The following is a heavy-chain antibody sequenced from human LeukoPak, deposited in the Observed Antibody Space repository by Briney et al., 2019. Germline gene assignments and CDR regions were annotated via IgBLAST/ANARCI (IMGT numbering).Heavy chain of an antibody. CDR1: GFTFSSYW. D-gene: IGHD3-9*01. V-gene: IGHV3-74*01. J-gene: IGHJ3*01. CDR2: INSDGSST. Sequence: GGSLRLSCAASGFTFSSYWMHWVRQAPGKGLVWVSRINSDGSSTSYADSVKGRFTISRDNAKNSLFLQMNSLRADDTAVYSCAMVLLGMSAFDLWGQGTMVSVSS. CDR3: AMVLLGMSAFDL.